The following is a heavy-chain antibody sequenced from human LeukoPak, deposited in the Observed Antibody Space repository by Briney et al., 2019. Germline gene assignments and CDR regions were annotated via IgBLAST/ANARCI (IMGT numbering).Heavy chain of an antibody. D-gene: IGHD5-18*01. Sequence: ASVTVSCKTSGYTFSNYGISWVRQAPGQGLELMGSISPYNGNTNYAQKFRGRGTMTTATSTTTGYMELRSLRSDDTAIYYCARGWLQPYWYFDLWGRGTLVTVSS. CDR1: GYTFSNYG. V-gene: IGHV1-18*01. J-gene: IGHJ2*01. CDR3: ARGWLQPYWYFDL. CDR2: ISPYNGNT.